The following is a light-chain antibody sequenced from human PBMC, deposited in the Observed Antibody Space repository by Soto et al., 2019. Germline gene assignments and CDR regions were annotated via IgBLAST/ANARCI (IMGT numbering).Light chain of an antibody. CDR2: GAS. CDR1: QSVSSN. CDR3: QQYGSSPPRT. J-gene: IGKJ1*01. Sequence: EVVMTQSPATLSVSPGERFTLSCRASQSVSSNLAWYQQKPGQAPRLLVYGASTRATDVPDRFSGSGSGADFTLSISRLEPEDFAVYYCQQYGSSPPRTFGQGTKVDI. V-gene: IGKV3-20*01.